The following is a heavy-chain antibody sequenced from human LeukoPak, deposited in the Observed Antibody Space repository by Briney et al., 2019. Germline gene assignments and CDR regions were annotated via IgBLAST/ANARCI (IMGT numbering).Heavy chain of an antibody. V-gene: IGHV7-4-1*02. Sequence: ASVKVSCKASGYTFTSYAMNWVRQAPGQGLEWMGWINTNTGNPTYAQGFTGRFVFSLDTSVSTAYLQISSLKAEDTAVYYCARAGLRYFDWSYYYYYYMDVWGKGTTVTVSS. D-gene: IGHD3-9*01. CDR1: GYTFTSYA. CDR3: ARAGLRYFDWSYYYYYYMDV. J-gene: IGHJ6*03. CDR2: INTNTGNP.